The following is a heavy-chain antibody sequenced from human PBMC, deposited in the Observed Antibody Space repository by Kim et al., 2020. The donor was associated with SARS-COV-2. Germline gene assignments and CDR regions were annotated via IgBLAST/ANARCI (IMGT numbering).Heavy chain of an antibody. CDR3: ARDSLQDPVLRYFDWLSYRLDY. D-gene: IGHD3-9*01. CDR1: GYTFTSYA. V-gene: IGHV7-4-1*02. CDR2: INTNTGNP. J-gene: IGHJ4*02. Sequence: ASVKVSCKASGYTFTSYAMNWVRQAPGQGLEWMGWINTNTGNPTYAQGFTGWFVFSLDTSVSTAYLQISSLKAEDTAVYYCARDSLQDPVLRYFDWLSYRLDYWGQGTLVTVSS.